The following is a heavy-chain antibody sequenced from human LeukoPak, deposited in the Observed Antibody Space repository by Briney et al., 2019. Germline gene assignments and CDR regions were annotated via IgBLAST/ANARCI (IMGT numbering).Heavy chain of an antibody. V-gene: IGHV4-34*01. CDR3: ARRVVGATIDAFDI. J-gene: IGHJ3*02. CDR2: INHSGST. Sequence: PSETLSLTCAVYGGSFSGYYWSWIRQPPGKGLEWIGEINHSGSTNYNPSLKSRVTISVDTSKNQFSLKLSSVTGANTAVYYCARRVVGATIDAFDIWGQGTMVTVSS. CDR1: GGSFSGYY. D-gene: IGHD1-26*01.